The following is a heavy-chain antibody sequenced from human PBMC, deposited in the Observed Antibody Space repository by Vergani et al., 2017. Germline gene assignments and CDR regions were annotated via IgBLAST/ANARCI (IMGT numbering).Heavy chain of an antibody. J-gene: IGHJ4*02. CDR1: GFTFSRHT. CDR2: IDSSGSFI. D-gene: IGHD3/OR15-3a*01. V-gene: IGHV3-21*01. Sequence: EVQLLESGGGLVQPGGSLRLSCAASGFTFSRHTMNWVRQAPGKGLEWVSSIDSSGSFIYYADSVKGRFTIARDNAKNSLYLQMDSLRAEDTAVYYCARGTSLSADFWGQGTLVTVSS. CDR3: ARGTSLSADF.